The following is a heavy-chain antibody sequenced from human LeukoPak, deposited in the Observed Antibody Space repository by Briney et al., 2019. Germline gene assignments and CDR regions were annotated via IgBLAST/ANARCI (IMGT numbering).Heavy chain of an antibody. CDR1: GYTFTSYY. D-gene: IGHD3-10*01. CDR3: ARGKRFGELLWAY. Sequence: ASVKVSCKASGYTFTSYYMHWVRQAPGQGLEWMGWINTNTGNPTYAQGFTGRFVFSLDTSVSTAYLQISSLKAEDTAVYYCARGKRFGELLWAYWGQGTLVTVSS. CDR2: INTNTGNP. V-gene: IGHV7-4-1*02. J-gene: IGHJ4*02.